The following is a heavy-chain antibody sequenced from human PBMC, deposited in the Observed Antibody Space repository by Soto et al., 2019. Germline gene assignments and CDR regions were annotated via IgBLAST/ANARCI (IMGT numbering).Heavy chain of an antibody. CDR2: IKSKTDGGTT. J-gene: IGHJ6*02. V-gene: IGHV3-15*01. CDR3: TAYSRYCSGGSCYSSPYYGMDV. D-gene: IGHD2-15*01. CDR1: GFTFSNAW. Sequence: EVQLVESGGGLVKPGGSLRLSCAASGFTFSNAWMSWVRQAPGKGLECVGRIKSKTDGGTTDYAAPVKGRFTISRDDSKNTLYLQMNSLKTEDTAVYYCTAYSRYCSGGSCYSSPYYGMDVWGQGTTVTVSS.